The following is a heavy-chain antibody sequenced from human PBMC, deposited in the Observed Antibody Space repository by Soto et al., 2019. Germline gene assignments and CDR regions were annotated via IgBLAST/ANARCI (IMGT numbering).Heavy chain of an antibody. CDR3: ARAAAWVDF. D-gene: IGHD6-25*01. CDR2: TYHSGSN. Sequence: PSETLSLTCDVSGDSISTSNWWSWVRQPPGKGLEWIGETYHSGSNKYNPSLKSRVTISVDKSKSQFSLILTSVTAADTAVYYCARAAAWVDFWGKGTLVTVSS. CDR1: GDSISTSNW. V-gene: IGHV4-4*02. J-gene: IGHJ4*02.